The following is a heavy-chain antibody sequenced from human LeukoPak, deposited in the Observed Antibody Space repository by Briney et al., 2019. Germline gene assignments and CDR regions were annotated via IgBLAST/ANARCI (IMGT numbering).Heavy chain of an antibody. CDR2: ISYVGSNK. CDR3: ARGSYFDY. CDR1: GFTFSSYG. V-gene: IGHV3-30*03. Sequence: PGRSLRLSCAASGFTFSSYGMHWVRQAPGKGLEWVAVISYVGSNKYYADSVKGRFTISRDNSKNTLYLQMNSLRAEDTAVYNCARGSYFDYWGQGTLVTVSS. J-gene: IGHJ4*02.